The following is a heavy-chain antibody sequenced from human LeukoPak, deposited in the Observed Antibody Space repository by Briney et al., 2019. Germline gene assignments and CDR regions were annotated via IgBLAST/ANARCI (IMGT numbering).Heavy chain of an antibody. CDR3: AKDASMIVVH. D-gene: IGHD3-22*01. V-gene: IGHV3-23*01. Sequence: GSLRLFCAVSGFTLSPNYMGRVRQAPGKGLEWVSAISGSGGSTYYADSVKGRFTISRDNSKNTLYLQMNSLRAEDTAVYYCAKDASMIVVHWGQGTLVTVSS. CDR2: ISGSGGST. CDR1: GFTLSPNY. J-gene: IGHJ4*02.